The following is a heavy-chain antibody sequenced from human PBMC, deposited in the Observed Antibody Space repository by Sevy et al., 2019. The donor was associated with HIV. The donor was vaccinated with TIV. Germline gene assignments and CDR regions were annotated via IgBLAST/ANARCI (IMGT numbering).Heavy chain of an antibody. V-gene: IGHV1-2*02. CDR2: INPDSGGP. J-gene: IGHJ4*02. CDR3: VRDDRDGYFDY. Sequence: ASVKVSCKDSGYTFTGYYMHWVRQAPGQGLEWMGWINPDSGGPNYAPKFQGRVTLTRDTSISTAYMELSRLKSDDTAVYYCVRDDRDGYFDYWGQGTLVTVSS. CDR1: GYTFTGYY.